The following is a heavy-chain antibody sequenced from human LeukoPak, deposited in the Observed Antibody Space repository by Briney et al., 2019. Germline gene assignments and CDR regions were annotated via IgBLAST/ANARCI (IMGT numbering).Heavy chain of an antibody. CDR1: GYTFTSYA. J-gene: IGHJ5*02. V-gene: IGHV1-3*01. Sequence: ASVKVSCKASGYTFTSYAMHWVRQAPGQRLEWMGWINAGNGNTKYSQKFQGRVTITRDTSASTAYMELSSLRSEDTAVYYCARDHLRIFNWFDPWGQGTLVTVSS. CDR3: ARDHLRIFNWFDP. D-gene: IGHD2-15*01. CDR2: INAGNGNT.